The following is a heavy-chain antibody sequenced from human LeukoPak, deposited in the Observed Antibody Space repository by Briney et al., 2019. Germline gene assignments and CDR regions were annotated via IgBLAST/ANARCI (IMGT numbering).Heavy chain of an antibody. CDR2: ISAYKGNT. CDR3: TRDGYRSPKPFDY. V-gene: IGHV1-18*01. D-gene: IGHD1-1*01. Sequence: ASVKVSCKASGYTFTSYGISWVRQAPGQGLEWMGWISAYKGNTKYAQKLQVRVTMTTDTSTSPATMDLRSLRSEDTAVYYCTRDGYRSPKPFDYWGQGTLVTVSS. J-gene: IGHJ4*02. CDR1: GYTFTSYG.